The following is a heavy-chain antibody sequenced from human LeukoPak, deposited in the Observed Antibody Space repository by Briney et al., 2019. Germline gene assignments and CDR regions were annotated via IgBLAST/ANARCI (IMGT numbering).Heavy chain of an antibody. CDR3: ARALYCSGGSCYGSTNFDY. Sequence: ASVKVSCKASGYTFTSYGISWVRQAPGQGLEWMGWISAYNGNTNYAQKLQGRVTMTTDTSTSTAYMELRSLRSDDTAVYYCARALYCSGGSCYGSTNFDYWGQGTLVTVSS. CDR2: ISAYNGNT. J-gene: IGHJ4*02. D-gene: IGHD2-15*01. V-gene: IGHV1-18*01. CDR1: GYTFTSYG.